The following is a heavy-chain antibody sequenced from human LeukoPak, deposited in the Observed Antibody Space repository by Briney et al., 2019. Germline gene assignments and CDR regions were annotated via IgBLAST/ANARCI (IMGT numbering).Heavy chain of an antibody. V-gene: IGHV4-59*01. J-gene: IGHJ4*02. D-gene: IGHD3-22*01. CDR2: IYYSGST. CDR1: GGSISSYY. CDR3: ARVIYTGGYYDSSKKYYFDY. Sequence: SETLSLTCTVSGGSISSYYWSWIRQPPGKGLEWIGYIYYSGSTNYNPSLKSRVTISVDTSKNQFSLKLSSATAADTAVYYCARVIYTGGYYDSSKKYYFDYWGQGTLVTVSS.